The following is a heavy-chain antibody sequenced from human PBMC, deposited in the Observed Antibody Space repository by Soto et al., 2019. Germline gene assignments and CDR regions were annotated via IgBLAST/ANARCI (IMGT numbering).Heavy chain of an antibody. D-gene: IGHD6-13*01. CDR2: ISVYNGFT. CDR1: GYTFPTYG. CDR3: AREFEGQSSSWPFDY. J-gene: IGHJ4*02. V-gene: IGHV1-18*01. Sequence: QVQLVQSGAEVKKPRASVRVSCRASGYTFPTYGIAWVRQAPGQGIEWMGWISVYNGFTHYAQKFRGRVTVTAETSTSTVYMELRSLTSDDTAVYYCAREFEGQSSSWPFDYWGQGTLVTVSS.